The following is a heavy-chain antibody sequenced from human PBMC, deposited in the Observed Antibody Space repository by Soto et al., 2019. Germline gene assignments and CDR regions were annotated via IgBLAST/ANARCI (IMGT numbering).Heavy chain of an antibody. CDR3: ATHLRHCGGDCYAEY. Sequence: EVQLVESGGGLVKPGGSLRLSCAASGFIFSYYSMDWVRQAPGKGLEWVSSINSSSSDIYYADSVKGRFTISRDNAKNSLYLQMSSLRAEDTAVYYCATHLRHCGGDCYAEYWGQGTLVTVSS. J-gene: IGHJ4*02. CDR1: GFIFSYYS. V-gene: IGHV3-21*06. D-gene: IGHD2-21*02. CDR2: INSSSSDI.